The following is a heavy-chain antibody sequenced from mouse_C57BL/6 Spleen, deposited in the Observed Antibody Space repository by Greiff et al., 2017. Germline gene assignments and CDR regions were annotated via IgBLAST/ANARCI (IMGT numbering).Heavy chain of an antibody. CDR2: INYDGSST. CDR3: AREGRANWDHWYFDV. Sequence: EVKVVESEGGLVQPGSSMKLSCTASGFTFSDYYMAWVRQVPEKGLEWVANINYDGSSTYYLDSLKSRFIISRDNAKNILYLQMSSLKSEDTATYYCAREGRANWDHWYFDVWGTGTTVTVSS. V-gene: IGHV5-16*01. CDR1: GFTFSDYY. J-gene: IGHJ1*03. D-gene: IGHD4-1*01.